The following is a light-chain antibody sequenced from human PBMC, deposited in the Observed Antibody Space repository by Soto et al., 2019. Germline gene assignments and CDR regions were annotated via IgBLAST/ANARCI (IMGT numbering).Light chain of an antibody. CDR3: QQSYSSPIT. CDR2: AAS. CDR1: QSINSY. J-gene: IGKJ5*01. Sequence: DIQMTQSPSPLSASVGDRVTITCRASQSINSYLNWYRQKPGKAPKLLIYAASSLQSGVPSRFSGRGSGTDFTLTISSLQPEDFATYYCQQSYSSPITFGQGTRLEIK. V-gene: IGKV1-39*01.